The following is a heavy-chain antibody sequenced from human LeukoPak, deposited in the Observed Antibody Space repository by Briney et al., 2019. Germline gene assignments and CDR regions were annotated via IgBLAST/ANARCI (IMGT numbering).Heavy chain of an antibody. J-gene: IGHJ5*02. CDR2: INPNSGGT. Sequence: GASVKVSCKASGYTFTGYYMHWVRQAPGQGLEWMGWINPNSGGTNYAQKFQGRVTMTRDTSISTAYMELSRLRSDDTAVYYCAREGVDYALNLLNWFDPWGQGTLVTVSS. V-gene: IGHV1-2*02. D-gene: IGHD4-17*01. CDR1: GYTFTGYY. CDR3: AREGVDYALNLLNWFDP.